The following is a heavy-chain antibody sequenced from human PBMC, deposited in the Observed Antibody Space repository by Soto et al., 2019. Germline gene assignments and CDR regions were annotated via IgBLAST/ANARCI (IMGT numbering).Heavy chain of an antibody. CDR2: IIDSGGST. J-gene: IGHJ6*02. D-gene: IGHD1-26*01. Sequence: EVHLLESGGALVQPGGSLRLSCAASGFTFSSCAMGWVRQAPGKGLEWVSDIIDSGGSTYYADAVKGRFTISRDNSKSTLYLQMNSLRAEDTGVYYCGKGRSYYYYYGVDVWGQGPTVTVSS. V-gene: IGHV3-23*01. CDR3: GKGRSYYYYYGVDV. CDR1: GFTFSSCA.